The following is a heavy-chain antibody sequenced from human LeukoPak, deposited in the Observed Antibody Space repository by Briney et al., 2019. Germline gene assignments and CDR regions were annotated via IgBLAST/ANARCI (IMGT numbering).Heavy chain of an antibody. CDR2: ISYDGSNK. CDR3: ARDHPSNYGDSWMGSYFDY. Sequence: GRSLRLSCAASGFTFSSYAKHWVRQAPGKGLEWVAVISYDGSNKYYADSVKGRFTISRDNSKNTLYLQMNSLRAEDTAVYYCARDHPSNYGDSWMGSYFDYWGQGTLVTVSS. J-gene: IGHJ4*02. CDR1: GFTFSSYA. V-gene: IGHV3-30*04. D-gene: IGHD4-17*01.